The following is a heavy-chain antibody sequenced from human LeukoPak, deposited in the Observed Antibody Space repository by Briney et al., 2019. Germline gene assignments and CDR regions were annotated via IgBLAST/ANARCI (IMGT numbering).Heavy chain of an antibody. J-gene: IGHJ4*02. CDR2: IYYNGRT. CDR3: ARLSTTETGPEY. Sequence: SETLSLTCTVSGGSISSSSYYWGWIRQPPGKGLEWIGSIYYNGRTYYNPSLKSRVTISVDTSKNQFSLKLSSVTAADTAVYYCARLSTTETGPEYWGQRTLVTVSS. CDR1: GGSISSSSYY. D-gene: IGHD4-17*01. V-gene: IGHV4-39*01.